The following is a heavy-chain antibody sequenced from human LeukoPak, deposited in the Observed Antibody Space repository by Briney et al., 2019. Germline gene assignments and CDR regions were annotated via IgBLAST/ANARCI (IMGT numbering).Heavy chain of an antibody. Sequence: SVKVSCKASGVTFRNYAISWVRLAPGQGLEWMGGIIPIFGTANYAQKFQGRVTITADKSTSTAFMELSSLRSDDTAMYYCARAVAGLGDYYYYYMDVWGKGTTVTISS. CDR1: GVTFRNYA. J-gene: IGHJ6*03. CDR2: IIPIFGTA. V-gene: IGHV1-69*06. CDR3: ARAVAGLGDYYYYYMDV. D-gene: IGHD6-19*01.